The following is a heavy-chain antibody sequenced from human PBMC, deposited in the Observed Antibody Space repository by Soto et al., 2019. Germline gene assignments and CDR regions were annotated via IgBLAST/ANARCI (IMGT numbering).Heavy chain of an antibody. Sequence: QLVETGGGLIQPGTSLTLSCAASGFSVSRNYMTWVRQAPGKGLEWVSFVYSGGATFYADSVKGRFILSRDDSQNTMYLPMNNLGAEDTAVYYCARVPGRLWGRGTLVTVAS. D-gene: IGHD3-10*01. CDR3: ARVPGRL. CDR1: GFSVSRNY. J-gene: IGHJ4*02. CDR2: VYSGGAT. V-gene: IGHV3-53*02.